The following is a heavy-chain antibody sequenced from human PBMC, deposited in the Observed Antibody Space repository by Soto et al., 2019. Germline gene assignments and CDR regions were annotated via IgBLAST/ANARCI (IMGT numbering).Heavy chain of an antibody. V-gene: IGHV3-23*01. CDR2: ISGSCGST. D-gene: IGHD3-10*01. Sequence: PGGSLRLSCAASGFTFSSYAMSWVRQAPGKGLEWGSAISGSCGSTYYADSVKGRFTISRDNSKNTLYLQMNSLRAEDTAVYYCAKGLLWFGESFDYWGQGTLVTVSS. CDR1: GFTFSSYA. CDR3: AKGLLWFGESFDY. J-gene: IGHJ4*02.